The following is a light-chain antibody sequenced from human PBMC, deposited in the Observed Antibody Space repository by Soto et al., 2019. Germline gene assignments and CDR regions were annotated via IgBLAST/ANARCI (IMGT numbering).Light chain of an antibody. Sequence: EMVMTQSPATLSVSPGERATLSCRASQSVRNNLAWYQQKPGQAPRLLIYGASTRATGIPARFSGSGSGTEFTLTISSLQSEDFALYYCQHYNNWPPAWTFGQGTKVEIK. J-gene: IGKJ1*01. CDR1: QSVRNN. CDR2: GAS. CDR3: QHYNNWPPAWT. V-gene: IGKV3-15*01.